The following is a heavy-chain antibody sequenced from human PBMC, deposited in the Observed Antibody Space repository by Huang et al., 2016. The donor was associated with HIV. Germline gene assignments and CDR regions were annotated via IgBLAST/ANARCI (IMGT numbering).Heavy chain of an antibody. CDR3: ARVGKDTSRGHVEKQDPFDY. CDR1: GDSISGRY. D-gene: IGHD2-15*01. J-gene: IGHJ4*02. Sequence: QVQLQESGPGLVKPSETLSLTCAVSGDSISGRYWSWFRQSPGKGLEWVGNVYNFGNYGSTNYTPSLNSRVTMSVETAKNQSSLKMTSVTAADTAVYYCARVGKDTSRGHVEKQDPFDYWGQGALVIVSS. CDR2: VYNFGNYGST. V-gene: IGHV4-59*11.